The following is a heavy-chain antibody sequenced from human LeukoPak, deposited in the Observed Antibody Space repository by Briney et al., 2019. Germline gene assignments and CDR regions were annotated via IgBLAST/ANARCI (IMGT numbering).Heavy chain of an antibody. Sequence: PSETLSLTCTVSGGSISSSSYYWGWTRQPPGKGLEWIGSIYYSGITYYNPSLKSRVTISVDTSKNQFSLKLSSVTAADTAVYYCARLEKQQLHVGYFDYWGQGTLVTVSS. CDR3: ARLEKQQLHVGYFDY. J-gene: IGHJ4*02. CDR2: IYYSGIT. D-gene: IGHD6-13*01. CDR1: GGSISSSSYY. V-gene: IGHV4-39*01.